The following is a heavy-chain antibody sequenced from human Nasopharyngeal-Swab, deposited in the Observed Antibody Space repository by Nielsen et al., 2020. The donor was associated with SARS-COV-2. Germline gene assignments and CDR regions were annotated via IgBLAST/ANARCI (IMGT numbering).Heavy chain of an antibody. J-gene: IGHJ6*02. CDR1: GYTFTSYA. V-gene: IGHV1-3*01. CDR2: INAGNGNT. D-gene: IGHD2-21*02. Sequence: ASVKVSCKASGYTFTSYAMHWVRQAPGQRLEWMGWINAGNGNTKYSQKFQGRVTITRDTSASTAYMELSSLRSEDTAVYYCASSYCGGDCYREYYYYYYGMDVWGQGTTVTVSS. CDR3: ASSYCGGDCYREYYYYYYGMDV.